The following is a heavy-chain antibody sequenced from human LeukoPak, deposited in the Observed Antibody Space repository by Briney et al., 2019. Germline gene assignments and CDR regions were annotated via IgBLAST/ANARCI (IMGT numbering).Heavy chain of an antibody. V-gene: IGHV1-8*02. D-gene: IGHD2-15*01. CDR3: ARGRGYCSGGSCYLYYMDV. Sequence: PWASVKVSCKASGGTFSSYAISWVRQATGQGLEWMGWMNPNSGNTGYAQKFQGRVTMTRNTSISTAYMELSSLRSEDTAVYYCARGRGYCSGGSCYLYYMDVWGKGTTVTISS. J-gene: IGHJ6*03. CDR2: MNPNSGNT. CDR1: GGTFSSYA.